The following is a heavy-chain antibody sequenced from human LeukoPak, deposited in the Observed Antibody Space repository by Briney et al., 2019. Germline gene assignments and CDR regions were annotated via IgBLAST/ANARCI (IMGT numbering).Heavy chain of an antibody. CDR2: IYWDDDK. D-gene: IGHD3-16*02. J-gene: IGHJ4*02. V-gene: IGHV2-5*02. CDR1: GFSLSTSGVG. Sequence: SGPTLVNPTQTLTLTCTFSGFSLSTSGVGVGWIRQPPGKALEWLALIYWDDDKRYSPSLKSRLTITKDTSKNQVVLTMTNMDPVDTATYYCARFYYDYVWGSYRYTNFDYWGQGTLVTVSS. CDR3: ARFYYDYVWGSYRYTNFDY.